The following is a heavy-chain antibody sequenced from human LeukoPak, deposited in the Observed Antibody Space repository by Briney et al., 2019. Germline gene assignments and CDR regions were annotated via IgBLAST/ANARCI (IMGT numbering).Heavy chain of an antibody. CDR3: ARTGGGGSIAARLHYYYMDV. V-gene: IGHV1-18*01. CDR2: ISAYNGNT. Sequence: ASVKVSCKASGGTFSSYAISWVRQAPGQGLEWMGWISAYNGNTNYAQKLQGRVTMTTDTSTSTAYMELRSLRSDDTAVYYCARTGGGGSIAARLHYYYMDVWGKGTTVTVSS. J-gene: IGHJ6*03. CDR1: GGTFSSYA. D-gene: IGHD6-6*01.